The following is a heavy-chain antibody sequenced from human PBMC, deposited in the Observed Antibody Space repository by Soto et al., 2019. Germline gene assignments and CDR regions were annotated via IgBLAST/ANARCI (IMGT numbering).Heavy chain of an antibody. CDR1: GFTFSSYW. Sequence: GGSLRLSSAASGFTFSSYWMSWVRQAPGKGLEWVANIKQDGSEKYYVDSVKGRFTISRDNAKNSLYLQMNSLRAEDTAVYYCARGVQLWPKPDYYYYGMDVWGQGTTVTVSS. J-gene: IGHJ6*02. V-gene: IGHV3-7*01. CDR2: IKQDGSEK. D-gene: IGHD5-18*01. CDR3: ARGVQLWPKPDYYYYGMDV.